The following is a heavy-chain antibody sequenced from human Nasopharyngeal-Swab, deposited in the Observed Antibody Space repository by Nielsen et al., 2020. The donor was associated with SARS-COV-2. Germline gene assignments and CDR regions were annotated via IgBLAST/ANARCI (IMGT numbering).Heavy chain of an antibody. J-gene: IGHJ6*02. CDR2: IYYSGST. Sequence: SETLSLTCTVSGGSISSGGYYWSWIRQHPGKGLGWIGYIYYSGSTYYNPSLKSRVTISVDTSKNQFSLKLSSVTAADTAVYYCARDFLGRGHSYGYEDYYYYGMDVWGQGTTVTVSS. CDR3: ARDFLGRGHSYGYEDYYYYGMDV. V-gene: IGHV4-31*03. D-gene: IGHD5-18*01. CDR1: GGSISSGGYY.